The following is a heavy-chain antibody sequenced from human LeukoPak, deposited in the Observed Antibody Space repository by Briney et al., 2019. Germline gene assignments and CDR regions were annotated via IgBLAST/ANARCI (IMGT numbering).Heavy chain of an antibody. CDR2: INHSGST. CDR1: GGSFSGYY. J-gene: IGHJ6*03. Sequence: SETLSLACAVYGGSFSGYYWSWIRQPPGKGLEWIGEINHSGSTNYNPSLKSRVTISVDKSKTQFSLKLSSVTAADTAVYYCARNQLRGLSVTTFWDYYYYYMDVWGKGTTVTVSS. V-gene: IGHV4-34*01. D-gene: IGHD4-17*01. CDR3: ARNQLRGLSVTTFWDYYYYYMDV.